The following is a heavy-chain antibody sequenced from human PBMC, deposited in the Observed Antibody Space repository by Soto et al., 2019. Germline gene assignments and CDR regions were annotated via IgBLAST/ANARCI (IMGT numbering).Heavy chain of an antibody. J-gene: IGHJ4*02. Sequence: QVQLQESGPGLVKPSGTLSLTCAVSGGSISSSNWWSWVRQPPGKGLEWIGEIYHSGSTNYNPSLKSRVTISVDKSKNQFSLKLSSVTAADTAVYYCVKIGWVDYGDYGASYWGQGTLVTVSS. D-gene: IGHD4-17*01. CDR1: GGSISSSNW. V-gene: IGHV4-4*02. CDR2: IYHSGST. CDR3: VKIGWVDYGDYGASY.